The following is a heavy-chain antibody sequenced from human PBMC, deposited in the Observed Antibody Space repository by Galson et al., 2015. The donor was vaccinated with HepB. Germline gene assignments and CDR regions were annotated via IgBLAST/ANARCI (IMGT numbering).Heavy chain of an antibody. CDR2: ITGSGGST. J-gene: IGHJ4*02. Sequence: SLRLSCAGSGFTFSTYAFSWVRQAPGKGLEWVSTITGSGGSTYYVDSVQGRFTISRDNSKNTLFLQMNNLRAEDTALYYCAKVRYGSGSYGLVDYWGQGTLVAVSS. V-gene: IGHV3-23*01. CDR3: AKVRYGSGSYGLVDY. D-gene: IGHD3-10*01. CDR1: GFTFSTYA.